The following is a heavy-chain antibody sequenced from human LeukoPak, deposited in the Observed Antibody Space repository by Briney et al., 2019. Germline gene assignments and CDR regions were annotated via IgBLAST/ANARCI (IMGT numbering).Heavy chain of an antibody. CDR3: ARDRGDCTNGVCRGLDYYYYMDV. Sequence: GASVKVSCKASGYTFTSYYMHWVRQAPGQGLEWMGIINPSGGSTSYAQKFQGRVTITTDESTSTAYMELSSLGSEDTAVYYCARDRGDCTNGVCRGLDYYYYMDVWGKGTTVTVSS. J-gene: IGHJ6*03. V-gene: IGHV1-46*01. CDR1: GYTFTSYY. D-gene: IGHD2-8*01. CDR2: INPSGGST.